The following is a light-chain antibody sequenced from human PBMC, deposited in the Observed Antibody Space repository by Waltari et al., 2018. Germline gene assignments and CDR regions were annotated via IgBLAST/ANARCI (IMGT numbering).Light chain of an antibody. CDR3: QAWDTTTAHVV. Sequence: SFELTQAPSVSVSPGQTARITCSGDTLGQNYTFWYQQKAGQSPVLIIYQDRQRPSGIPERISGSNSGNTATLTISGTQAMDEGDYYCQAWDTTTAHVVFGGGTKLTVL. CDR2: QDR. CDR1: TLGQNY. J-gene: IGLJ2*01. V-gene: IGLV3-1*01.